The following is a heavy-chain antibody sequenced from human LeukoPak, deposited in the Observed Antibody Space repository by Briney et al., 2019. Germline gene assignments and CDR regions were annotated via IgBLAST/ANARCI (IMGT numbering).Heavy chain of an antibody. CDR1: GFTFSSYS. Sequence: GGSLRLSCAASGFTFSSYSMNWVRQAPGKGLEWVSSISSSSSYIYYADSVKGRFTISRDNAKNSLYLQMNSLRAEDTAVCYCARAFMYSSSWDDYWGQGTLVTVSS. D-gene: IGHD6-13*01. V-gene: IGHV3-21*01. CDR2: ISSSSSYI. CDR3: ARAFMYSSSWDDY. J-gene: IGHJ4*02.